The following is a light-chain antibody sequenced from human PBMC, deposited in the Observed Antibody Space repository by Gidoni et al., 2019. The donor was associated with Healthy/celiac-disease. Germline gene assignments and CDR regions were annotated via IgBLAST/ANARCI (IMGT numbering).Light chain of an antibody. Sequence: DIQMTQSPSTLSASVGDRVTITCRASQSISSWLAWYQQKPGKAPKLLIYDASSLESGVPSRFSGSGSGTEFTLTISRLQPDDFETYYCQQYNSYSPWTFGHGTKVEIK. CDR1: QSISSW. CDR2: DAS. CDR3: QQYNSYSPWT. V-gene: IGKV1-5*01. J-gene: IGKJ1*01.